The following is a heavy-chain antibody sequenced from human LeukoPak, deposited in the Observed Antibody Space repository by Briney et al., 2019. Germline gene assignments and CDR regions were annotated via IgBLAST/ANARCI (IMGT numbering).Heavy chain of an antibody. V-gene: IGHV4-59*01. CDR1: GGSISSYY. CDR2: IYYSGST. D-gene: IGHD3-22*01. Sequence: SETLSLTCTVSGGSISSYYWSWIRQPPGKGLEWIGYIYYSGSTNYNPSLKSRVTISVDTSKNQFFLKLSSVTAADTAVYYCARDVPVRNYWGQGTLVTVSS. CDR3: ARDVPVRNY. J-gene: IGHJ4*02.